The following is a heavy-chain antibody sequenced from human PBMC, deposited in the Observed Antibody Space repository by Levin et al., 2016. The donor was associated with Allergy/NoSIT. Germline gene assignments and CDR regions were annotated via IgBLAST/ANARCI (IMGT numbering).Heavy chain of an antibody. Sequence: GESLKISCAASGFSFSSCWMSWVRQAPGRGLEWVANINQDGSETNYVDSVRGRFTISRDNAKNSLYLLMNSLGAGDTAFYYCVRAERGAGGAAFDIWGQGTLVTVSS. V-gene: IGHV3-7*03. CDR3: VRAERGAGGAAFDI. CDR2: INQDGSET. CDR1: GFSFSSCW. J-gene: IGHJ3*02. D-gene: IGHD3-10*01.